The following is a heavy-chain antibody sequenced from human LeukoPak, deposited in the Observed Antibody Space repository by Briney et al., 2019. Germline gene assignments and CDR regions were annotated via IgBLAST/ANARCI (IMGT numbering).Heavy chain of an antibody. CDR2: IYYSGST. CDR3: ARDYGDYRDYYYGMDV. D-gene: IGHD4-17*01. J-gene: IGHJ6*02. Sequence: SETLSLTCTVSGGSISSSSYYWGWIRQPPGKGLEWIGSIYYSGSTYYNPSLKSRVTISVDTSKNQFSLKLSSVTAADTAVYYCARDYGDYRDYYYGMDVWGQGTTVTVSS. CDR1: GGSISSSSYY. V-gene: IGHV4-39*07.